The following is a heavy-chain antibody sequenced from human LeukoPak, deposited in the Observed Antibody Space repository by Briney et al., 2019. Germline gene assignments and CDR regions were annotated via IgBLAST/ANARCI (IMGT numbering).Heavy chain of an antibody. CDR3: ARGLGINGLALDM. D-gene: IGHD3-10*01. Sequence: GGSLRLSCAAAGFTFSSNWMSWVRQARGKGLQWVANIKQDGSEKYYVDSVKGRFTISRDNAKKSLYLQMSSLRGEDTAVYYCARGLGINGLALDMWGQGTMVTVSS. CDR1: GFTFSSNW. CDR2: IKQDGSEK. J-gene: IGHJ3*02. V-gene: IGHV3-7*05.